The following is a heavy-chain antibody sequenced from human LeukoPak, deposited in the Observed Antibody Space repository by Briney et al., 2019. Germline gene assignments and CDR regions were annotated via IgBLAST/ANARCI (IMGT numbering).Heavy chain of an antibody. D-gene: IGHD6-19*01. Sequence: SETLSLTCTVSGGSISGYYWSWIRQPPGKGLEWIGYIYYSGSTNYNPSLKSRVTISVDTSKNQFSLKLSSVAAADTAVYYCARDRYSSGWYDYFDYWGQGTLVTVSS. J-gene: IGHJ4*02. CDR3: ARDRYSSGWYDYFDY. CDR1: GGSISGYY. V-gene: IGHV4-59*01. CDR2: IYYSGST.